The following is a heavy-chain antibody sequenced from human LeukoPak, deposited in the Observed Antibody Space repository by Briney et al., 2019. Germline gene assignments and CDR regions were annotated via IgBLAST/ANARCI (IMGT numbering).Heavy chain of an antibody. CDR1: GFTFSSYW. CDR2: IDRDGSRI. J-gene: IGHJ4*02. V-gene: IGHV3-74*01. Sequence: PGGSLRLSCAASGFTFSSYWMSWVRQAPGKGLVWVSRIDRDGSRINYADSVKGRFTISRDNGKNTLFLQMNSLRAEDAAVYYCVRGNDYGGPHYWGQGTLVTVSS. CDR3: VRGNDYGGPHY. D-gene: IGHD4-23*01.